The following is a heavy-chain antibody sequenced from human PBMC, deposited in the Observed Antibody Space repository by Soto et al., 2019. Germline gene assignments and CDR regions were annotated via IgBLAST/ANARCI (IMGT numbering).Heavy chain of an antibody. CDR2: IIPILGIA. CDR1: GGTFSSYT. V-gene: IGHV1-69*02. J-gene: IGHJ4*02. Sequence: QVQLVQSGAEVKKPGSSVKVSCKASGGTFSSYTISWVRQAPGQGLEWMGRIIPILGIATYAQKFQGRVTITANKSASTAYMELSSLRSEDTAVYYCAIGQRGGEYSGYVFDYWGQGTLVTVSS. CDR3: AIGQRGGEYSGYVFDY. D-gene: IGHD5-12*01.